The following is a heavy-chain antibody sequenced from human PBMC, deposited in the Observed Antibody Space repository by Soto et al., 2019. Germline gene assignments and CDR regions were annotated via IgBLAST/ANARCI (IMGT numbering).Heavy chain of an antibody. D-gene: IGHD1-1*01. CDR3: ARDVRTGTQTSSGMDV. V-gene: IGHV1-69*01. Sequence: QVQLVQSGAEVKKPGSSVKVSCKASGGTFSSYAISWVGQAPGQGLEWMGGIIPIFGTANYAQKFQGRVTITADESTSTAYMELSSLRSEDTAVYYCARDVRTGTQTSSGMDVWGQGTTVTVSS. CDR2: IIPIFGTA. CDR1: GGTFSSYA. J-gene: IGHJ6*02.